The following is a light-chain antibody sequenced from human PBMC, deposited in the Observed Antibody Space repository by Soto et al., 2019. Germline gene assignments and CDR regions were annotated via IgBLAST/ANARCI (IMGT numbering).Light chain of an antibody. CDR1: SSDIGGHDD. V-gene: IGLV2-14*03. Sequence: QSALTQPASVSGSPGQSITISCTGTSSDIGGHDDVSWYQQHPGKVPKLLLYGVTDRPSGVSDRFSGSKSGNVASLTVSGLLAEDEADYYCSSHAGINNVVFGGGTKVTVL. CDR3: SSHAGINNVV. J-gene: IGLJ3*02. CDR2: GVT.